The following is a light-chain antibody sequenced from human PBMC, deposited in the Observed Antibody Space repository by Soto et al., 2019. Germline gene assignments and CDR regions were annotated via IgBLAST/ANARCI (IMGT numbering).Light chain of an antibody. Sequence: DIQMIQSPSSLSASVGDRVTITCQASQEISNYLNWYQQKPVKAPKLLIYDASNLERGVPSRFSGRGSGADFTFTISSLKPEDFATYYCQQYDHLPRTFGRGTKVEIK. CDR3: QQYDHLPRT. CDR1: QEISNY. J-gene: IGKJ1*01. CDR2: DAS. V-gene: IGKV1-33*01.